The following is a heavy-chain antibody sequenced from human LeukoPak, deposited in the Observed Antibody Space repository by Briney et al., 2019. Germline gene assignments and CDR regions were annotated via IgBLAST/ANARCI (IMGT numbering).Heavy chain of an antibody. Sequence: GGSLRLSCAASGFTVSSNYMSWVRLAPGKGLEWVSVIYSGGSTYYADSVKGRFTISRDNSKNTLYLQMNSLRAEDTAVYYCARGHMGGVFYDSSGYYYGDFDYWGQGTLVTVSS. CDR1: GFTVSSNY. J-gene: IGHJ4*02. CDR2: IYSGGST. D-gene: IGHD3-22*01. CDR3: ARGHMGGVFYDSSGYYYGDFDY. V-gene: IGHV3-66*01.